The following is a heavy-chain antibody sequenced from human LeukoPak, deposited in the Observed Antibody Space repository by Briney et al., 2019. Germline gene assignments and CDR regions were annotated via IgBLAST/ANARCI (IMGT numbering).Heavy chain of an antibody. Sequence: ASVKVSCKASGYTFTSYGISWVRQAPGQGLEWMGWISAYNGNTNYAQKLQGRVTMTTDTSTSTAYMELRSLRSDDTAVYYCARDLYYYDSSGSKLLYYFDYWGQGTLVTVSS. CDR2: ISAYNGNT. V-gene: IGHV1-18*01. D-gene: IGHD3-22*01. CDR3: ARDLYYYDSSGSKLLYYFDY. J-gene: IGHJ4*02. CDR1: GYTFTSYG.